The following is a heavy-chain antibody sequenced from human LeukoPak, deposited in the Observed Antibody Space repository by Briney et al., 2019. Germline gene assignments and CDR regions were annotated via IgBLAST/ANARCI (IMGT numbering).Heavy chain of an antibody. J-gene: IGHJ3*02. V-gene: IGHV4-30-4*08. Sequence: SETLSLTCTVSGGSISSGDYYWSWIRQPPGKGLEWIGYIYYSGSTYYNPSLKSRVTISVYTSKNQFSLKLSSVTAADTAVYYCARGAGGTIFGVVIIGSYDAFDIWGQGTMVTVSS. D-gene: IGHD3-3*01. CDR3: ARGAGGTIFGVVIIGSYDAFDI. CDR2: IYYSGST. CDR1: GGSISSGDYY.